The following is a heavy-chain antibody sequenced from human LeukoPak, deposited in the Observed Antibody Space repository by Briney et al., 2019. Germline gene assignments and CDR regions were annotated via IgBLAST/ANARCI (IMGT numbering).Heavy chain of an antibody. Sequence: GGSLRLSCAASGFTFSSYSMNWVRQAPGKGLEWFSSISSSSSYIYYADSVKGRFTISRDNAKNSLYLQMNSLRAEDTAVYYCAREDVVVAAMLYYYYGMDVWGQGTTVTVSS. CDR1: GFTFSSYS. J-gene: IGHJ6*02. CDR2: ISSSSSYI. V-gene: IGHV3-21*01. D-gene: IGHD2-15*01. CDR3: AREDVVVAAMLYYYYGMDV.